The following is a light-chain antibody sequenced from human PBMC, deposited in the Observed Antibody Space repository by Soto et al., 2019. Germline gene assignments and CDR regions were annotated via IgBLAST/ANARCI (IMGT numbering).Light chain of an antibody. J-gene: IGKJ3*01. CDR3: QQYKSYPS. CDR2: DAS. Sequence: DIQMTQSPSTLSASVGDRVTITCRASQSISSWLAWYQQKPGKAPKLLIYDASSLESGVPSRFSVSGSGTEFTLTISSLQPDDFATYYCQQYKSYPSFGPGTKVDIK. CDR1: QSISSW. V-gene: IGKV1-5*01.